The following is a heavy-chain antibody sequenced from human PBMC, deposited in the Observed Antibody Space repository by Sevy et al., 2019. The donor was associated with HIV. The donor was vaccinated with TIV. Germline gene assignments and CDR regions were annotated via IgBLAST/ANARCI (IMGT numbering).Heavy chain of an antibody. J-gene: IGHJ6*02. CDR1: GFTFSSYA. V-gene: IGHV3-30-3*01. CDR2: ISYDGSNK. CDR3: ARDHDSSGYYDGMDV. Sequence: GGSLRLSCAASGFTFSSYAMHWVRQAPDKGLEWVAVISYDGSNKYYADSVKGRFTISRDNSKNTLYLQMNSLRAEDTAVYYCARDHDSSGYYDGMDVWGQGTTVTVSS. D-gene: IGHD3-22*01.